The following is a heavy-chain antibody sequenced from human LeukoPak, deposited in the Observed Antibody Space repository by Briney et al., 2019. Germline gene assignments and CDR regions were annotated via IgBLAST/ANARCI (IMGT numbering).Heavy chain of an antibody. J-gene: IGHJ6*02. CDR2: ISTNNGNT. V-gene: IGHV1-18*01. CDR1: GYTFPNYG. D-gene: IGHD4-17*01. CDR3: ARERGPSGEYGSFYYYYYGMDV. Sequence: ASVKVSCKASGYTFPNYGIAWVRQAPGQGLEWMGWISTNNGNTNYAQKFQGRVTMTTDTSTRTAYMELRSLRSDDTAVYHCARERGPSGEYGSFYYYYYGMDVWGQGTTVTVSS.